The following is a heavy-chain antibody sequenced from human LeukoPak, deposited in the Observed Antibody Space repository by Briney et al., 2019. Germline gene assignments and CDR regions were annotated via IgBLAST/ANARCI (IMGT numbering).Heavy chain of an antibody. Sequence: EASVKVSCKASGGTFSSYAISWVRQAPGQGLEWMGGIIPIFGTANYAQKFQGRVTITADESTSTAYMELSSLRSEDTAVYYCARDNTDYDILTGYSDWGQGTLVTVSS. V-gene: IGHV1-69*13. CDR3: ARDNTDYDILTGYSD. CDR1: GGTFSSYA. J-gene: IGHJ4*02. D-gene: IGHD3-9*01. CDR2: IIPIFGTA.